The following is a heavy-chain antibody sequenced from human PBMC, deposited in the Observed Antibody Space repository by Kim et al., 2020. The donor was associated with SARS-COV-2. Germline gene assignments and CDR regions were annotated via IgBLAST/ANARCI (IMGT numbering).Heavy chain of an antibody. J-gene: IGHJ4*02. V-gene: IGHV3-72*01. CDR3: VRGYHSFDL. CDR2: IRRKVGRYTT. CDR1: GFTFSDYN. Sequence: GGSLRLSCAASGFTFSDYNMDWVRQAPVKGLEWVARIRRKVGRYTTEYAASVKGRFSVSREDSKNSVFLQMNSLKTDDTAVYYCVRGYHSFDLWGQGSLVTVSS. D-gene: IGHD3-9*01.